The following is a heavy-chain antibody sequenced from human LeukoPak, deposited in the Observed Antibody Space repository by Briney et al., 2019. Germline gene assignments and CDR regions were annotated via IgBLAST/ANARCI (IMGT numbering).Heavy chain of an antibody. D-gene: IGHD4-23*01. CDR2: IYPGDSDT. CDR1: GCRFTSYW. Sequence: GGALEISFQGSGCRFTSYWMGLVRPMPGKGLEGMGIIYPGDSDTRYSPSLQGQVTISADKSISTAYLPWSSLKASDTAMYYCATQTTVVTPGYFQHWGQGTLVTVSS. V-gene: IGHV5-51*01. CDR3: ATQTTVVTPGYFQH. J-gene: IGHJ1*01.